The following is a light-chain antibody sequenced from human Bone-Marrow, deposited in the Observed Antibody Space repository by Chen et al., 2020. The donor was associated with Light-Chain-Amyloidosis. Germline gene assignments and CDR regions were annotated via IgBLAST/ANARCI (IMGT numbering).Light chain of an antibody. CDR2: DDS. Sequence: SYVLTQPSSVSVAPGQTATIACGGNNVGATSVHWYQQTPGQAPLLVVYDDSDRPSGIPERLSGANSGNTATLTISRVEAEDEAEYYCQVWDRSSDRPVFGGGTKLTVL. CDR1: NVGATS. J-gene: IGLJ3*02. V-gene: IGLV3-21*02. CDR3: QVWDRSSDRPV.